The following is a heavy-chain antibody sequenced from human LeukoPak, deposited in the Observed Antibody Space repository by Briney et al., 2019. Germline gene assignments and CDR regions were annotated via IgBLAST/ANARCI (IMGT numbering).Heavy chain of an antibody. CDR3: ARDGYNLWETRVGNFDY. J-gene: IGHJ4*02. D-gene: IGHD5-24*01. Sequence: ASVKVSCKASGYTFTSNYMHWVRQAPGQGLEWMGIINPSGGSTSYAQKFQGRVTMTRDMSTSTVYMELSSLRSEDTAVYYCARDGYNLWETRVGNFDYWGQGTLVTVSS. CDR2: INPSGGST. V-gene: IGHV1-46*01. CDR1: GYTFTSNY.